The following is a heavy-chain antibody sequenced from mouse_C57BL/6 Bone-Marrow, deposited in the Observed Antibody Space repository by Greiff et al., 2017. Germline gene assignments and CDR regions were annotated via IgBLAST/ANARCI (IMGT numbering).Heavy chain of an antibody. D-gene: IGHD1-1*01. CDR3: ARGDYYGSRFAY. CDR2: INYDGSST. V-gene: IGHV5-16*01. J-gene: IGHJ3*01. CDR1: GFTFSDYY. Sequence: DVKLVESEGGLVQPGSSMKLSCTASGFTFSDYYMAWVRQVPEKGLEWVANINYDGSSTYYLDSLKSRSIISRDNAKNILYLPMRSLKSEDTATYYCARGDYYGSRFAYWGQGTLVTVSA.